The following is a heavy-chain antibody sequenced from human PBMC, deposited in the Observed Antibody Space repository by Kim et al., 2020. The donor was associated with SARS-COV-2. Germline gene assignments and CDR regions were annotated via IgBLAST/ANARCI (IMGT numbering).Heavy chain of an antibody. CDR2: ISYDGSNK. CDR1: GFTFSSYS. V-gene: IGHV3-30*04. CDR3: AFSGSYYLDYFDY. D-gene: IGHD1-26*01. J-gene: IGHJ4*02. Sequence: GGSLRLSCAASGFTFSSYSMHWVRQAPGKGLEWVAVISYDGSNKYYADSVKGRFTISRDNSKNTLYLQMNSLRAEDTAVYYCAFSGSYYLDYFDYWGQGTLVTVSS.